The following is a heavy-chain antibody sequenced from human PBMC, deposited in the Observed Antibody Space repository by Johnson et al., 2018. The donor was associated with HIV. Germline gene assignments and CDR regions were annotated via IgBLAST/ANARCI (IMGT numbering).Heavy chain of an antibody. CDR3: AKDLNPDNWNPYAFDI. CDR2: IRYDGSDK. J-gene: IGHJ3*02. Sequence: QVQLVESGGGVVQPGGSLRLSCVASGFTFSRFGMHWVRQAPGKGLEWVAFIRYDGSDKYYADSVKGRFTISRDNSKNTLYLQMNSLRAEDTAVYYCAKDLNPDNWNPYAFDIWGQGTMVTVSS. V-gene: IGHV3-30*02. D-gene: IGHD1-20*01. CDR1: GFTFSRFG.